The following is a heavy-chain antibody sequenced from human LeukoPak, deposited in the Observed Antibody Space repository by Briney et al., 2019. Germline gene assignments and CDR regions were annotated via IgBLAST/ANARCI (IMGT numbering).Heavy chain of an antibody. CDR1: GDSVSNYTTA. CDR3: ARQGNYDFWSGWTAEGFNWFDP. D-gene: IGHD3-3*01. V-gene: IGHV6-1*01. J-gene: IGHJ5*02. CDR2: TYYRSKWYN. Sequence: SQTLSLTCAISGDSVSNYTTAWNWIRQSPSRGLEWLGRTYYRSKWYNEYAVSVKSRITIDPDTSKNQFSLKLSSVTAADTAVYYCARQGNYDFWSGWTAEGFNWFDPWGQGTLVTVSS.